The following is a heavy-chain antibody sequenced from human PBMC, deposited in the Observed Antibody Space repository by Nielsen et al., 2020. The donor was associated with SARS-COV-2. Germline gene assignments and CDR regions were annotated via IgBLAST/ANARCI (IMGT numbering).Heavy chain of an antibody. CDR2: ITSSSSYI. D-gene: IGHD3-10*01. Sequence: GESLKISCAASGFTFSSYSMNWVRQAPGKGLEWVSSITSSSSYIYYADSLKGRFTISRDNARNSLYLQMNSLRAEDTAVYYCARERGSGSRPQYYFDYWGQGTLVTVSS. CDR1: GFTFSSYS. V-gene: IGHV3-21*01. J-gene: IGHJ4*02. CDR3: ARERGSGSRPQYYFDY.